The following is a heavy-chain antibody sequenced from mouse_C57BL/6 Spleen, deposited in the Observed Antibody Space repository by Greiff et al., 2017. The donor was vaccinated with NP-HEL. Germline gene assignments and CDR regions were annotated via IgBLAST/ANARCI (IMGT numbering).Heavy chain of an antibody. CDR1: GFTFSSYA. J-gene: IGHJ2*01. V-gene: IGHV5-4*01. Sequence: EVKVVESGGGLVKPGGSLKLSCAASGFTFSSYAMSWVRQTPEKRLEWVATISDGGSYTYYPDNVKGRFTISRDNAKNNLYLQMSHLKSEDTAMYYCARERGSSHYFDYWGQGTTLTVSS. CDR2: ISDGGSYT. CDR3: ARERGSSHYFDY. D-gene: IGHD1-1*01.